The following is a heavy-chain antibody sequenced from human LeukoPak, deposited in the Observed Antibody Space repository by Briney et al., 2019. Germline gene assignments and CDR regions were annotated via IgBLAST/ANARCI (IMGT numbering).Heavy chain of an antibody. CDR2: IKSKTDGGTT. CDR3: TTDISIELELPIDY. V-gene: IGHV3-15*01. D-gene: IGHD1-7*01. CDR1: GFTFSNAW. Sequence: PGGSLRLSCAASGFTFSNAWMSWARQAPGMGLEWVGRIKSKTDGGTTDYAAPVKGRFTISRDDSKNTLYLQMNSLKTEDTAVYYCTTDISIELELPIDYWGQGTLVTVSS. J-gene: IGHJ4*02.